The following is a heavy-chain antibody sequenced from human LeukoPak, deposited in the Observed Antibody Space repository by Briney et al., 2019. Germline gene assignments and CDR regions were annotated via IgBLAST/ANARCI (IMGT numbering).Heavy chain of an antibody. CDR3: AKDAQRGFDYSNSLEY. CDR1: GFTYSHYW. CDR2: IWSDATEK. D-gene: IGHD4-11*01. Sequence: GGSLRLSCAASGFTYSHYWMPWVRQAPGKGLEWVAVIWSDATEKYYSDAVKGRFTISRDNSRNTPYLQMNSLSGEDTAVYYCAKDAQRGFDYSNSLEYWGQGTLVTVSS. V-gene: IGHV3-33*06. J-gene: IGHJ4*02.